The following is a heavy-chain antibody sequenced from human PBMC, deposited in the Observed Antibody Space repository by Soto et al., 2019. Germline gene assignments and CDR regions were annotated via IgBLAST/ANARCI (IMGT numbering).Heavy chain of an antibody. D-gene: IGHD5-18*01. Sequence: GGSLRLSCAASGFTFSSYSMNWVRQAPGKGLEWVSYISSSSSTIYYADSVKGRFTISRDNAKNSLYLQMNSLRDEDTAVYYCARVLAPYSYGFSYFDYWGQGTLVPVSS. CDR3: ARVLAPYSYGFSYFDY. CDR1: GFTFSSYS. V-gene: IGHV3-48*02. CDR2: ISSSSSTI. J-gene: IGHJ4*02.